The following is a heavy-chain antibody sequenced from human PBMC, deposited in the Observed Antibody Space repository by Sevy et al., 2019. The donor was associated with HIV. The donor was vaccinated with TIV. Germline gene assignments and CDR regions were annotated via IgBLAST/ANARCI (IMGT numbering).Heavy chain of an antibody. V-gene: IGHV3-53*01. J-gene: IGHJ4*02. CDR2: IYAGGTA. D-gene: IGHD2-15*01. CDR3: ASEYCSRGSCFFDY. CDR1: GFDIRSNY. Sequence: GGSLRLSCVVSGFDIRSNYMSWVRQAPGKGLEWVSHIYAGGTAYYADAVKGRFTFSRDDSKNTVSLKMRSLRVEGSAVYYCASEYCSRGSCFFDYWGQGIQVTVSS.